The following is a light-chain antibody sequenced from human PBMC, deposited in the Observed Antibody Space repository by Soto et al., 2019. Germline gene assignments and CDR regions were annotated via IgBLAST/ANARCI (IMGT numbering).Light chain of an antibody. CDR1: SNDIGGYNH. Sequence: QSALTQAPSASGSPGRSVTISCTGTSNDIGGYNHVSWYQQHPGKAPKLIIFEVTQRPSGVPDRFSGSKSGNTASLTVSGLQAEDEADYSCSSYAGYNGFVIFGGGTKLTVL. CDR2: EVT. J-gene: IGLJ2*01. CDR3: SSYAGYNGFVI. V-gene: IGLV2-8*01.